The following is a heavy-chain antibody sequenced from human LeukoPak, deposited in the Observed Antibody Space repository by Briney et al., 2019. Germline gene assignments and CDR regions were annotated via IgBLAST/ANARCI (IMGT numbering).Heavy chain of an antibody. V-gene: IGHV3-53*01. Sequence: GGSLRLSCAASGFTFSSYWMSWVRQAPGKGLEWVSFIFSSTHYSDSVKGRFTISRDNSKNTLYLQMNSLRAEDTAVYYCARRAGAYSHPYDYWGQGTLVTVSS. CDR2: IFSST. J-gene: IGHJ4*02. CDR1: GFTFSSYW. CDR3: ARRAGAYSHPYDY. D-gene: IGHD4/OR15-4a*01.